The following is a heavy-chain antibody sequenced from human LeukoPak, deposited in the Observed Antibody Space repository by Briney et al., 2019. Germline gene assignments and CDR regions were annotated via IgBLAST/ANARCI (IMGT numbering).Heavy chain of an antibody. Sequence: PSETLSLTCAVSGVSITSDNWWSWVRQSPGQGLEWIGEIYHSGGTNYNPSLKGRVTISVDKSNNHFSLRLASVTAADTAVYYCARTFGYSGSWYFFDYWGQGTLVTVSS. CDR1: GVSITSDNW. V-gene: IGHV4-4*02. CDR3: ARTFGYSGSWYFFDY. CDR2: IYHSGGT. D-gene: IGHD6-13*01. J-gene: IGHJ4*01.